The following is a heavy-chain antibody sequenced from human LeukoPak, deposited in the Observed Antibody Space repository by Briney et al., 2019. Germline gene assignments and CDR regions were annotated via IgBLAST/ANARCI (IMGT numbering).Heavy chain of an antibody. CDR2: IYYSGST. CDR1: GGSISSYY. J-gene: IGHJ4*02. D-gene: IGHD3-22*01. CDR3: ARDKSAFGGYLH. V-gene: IGHV4-59*01. Sequence: SETLSLTCTVSGGSISSYYWSWIRQPPGKGLEWIGYIYYSGSTNYNPSLKSRVTISVDTSKNQFSLKLSSVTAADTAVYYCARDKSAFGGYLHWGQGTLVTVSS.